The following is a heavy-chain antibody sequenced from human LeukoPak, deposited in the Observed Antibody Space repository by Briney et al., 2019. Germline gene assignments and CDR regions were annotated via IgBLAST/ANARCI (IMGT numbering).Heavy chain of an antibody. CDR3: ARGMFGELLRYFDY. J-gene: IGHJ4*02. Sequence: SQTLSLTCTVSDGSISSGGYYWSWIRQHPGKGLEWIGYIYYSGSTYYNPSLKSRVTISVDTSKNQFSLKLSSVTAADTAVYYCARGMFGELLRYFDYWGQGTLVTVSS. CDR2: IYYSGST. D-gene: IGHD3-10*02. V-gene: IGHV4-31*03. CDR1: DGSISSGGYY.